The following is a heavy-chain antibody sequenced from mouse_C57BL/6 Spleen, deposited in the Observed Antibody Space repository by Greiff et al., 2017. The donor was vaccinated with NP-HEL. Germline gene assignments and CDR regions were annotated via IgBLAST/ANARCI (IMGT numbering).Heavy chain of an antibody. D-gene: IGHD1-1*02. CDR2: INPSNGGT. CDR1: GYTFTSYW. V-gene: IGHV1-53*01. CDR3: ARSLVGRAWFAY. J-gene: IGHJ3*01. Sequence: QVQLKQPGTELVKPGASVKLSCKASGYTFTSYWMHWVKQRPGQGLEWIGNINPSNGGTNYNEKFKSKATLTVDKSSSTAYMQLSSLTSEDSAVYYCARSLVGRAWFAYWGQGTLVTVSA.